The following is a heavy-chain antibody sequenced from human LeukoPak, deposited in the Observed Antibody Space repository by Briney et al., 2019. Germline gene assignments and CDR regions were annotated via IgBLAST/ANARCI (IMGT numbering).Heavy chain of an antibody. Sequence: ASVKVSCMASGYTFTSYDINWVRQATGQGLEWMGWMNPNSGNTGYAQKFQGRVTMTRNTSISTAYKELSSLRSEDTAVYYCARGVTSPLYNWFDPWGQGTLVTVSS. CDR3: ARGVTSPLYNWFDP. D-gene: IGHD2-21*02. J-gene: IGHJ5*02. CDR1: GYTFTSYD. CDR2: MNPNSGNT. V-gene: IGHV1-8*01.